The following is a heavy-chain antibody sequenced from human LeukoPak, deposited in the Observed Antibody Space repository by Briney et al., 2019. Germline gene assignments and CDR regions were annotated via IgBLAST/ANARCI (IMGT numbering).Heavy chain of an antibody. V-gene: IGHV1-69*13. J-gene: IGHJ3*02. Sequence: SVKVSCKASGGTFSSYAISWVRQAPGQGLEWMGGIIPIFSTANYAQKFQGRVTITADESTSTAYMELSSLRSEDTAVYYCARGSRGWAPYDAFDIWGQGTMVTVSS. CDR3: ARGSRGWAPYDAFDI. CDR1: GGTFSSYA. D-gene: IGHD6-19*01. CDR2: IIPIFSTA.